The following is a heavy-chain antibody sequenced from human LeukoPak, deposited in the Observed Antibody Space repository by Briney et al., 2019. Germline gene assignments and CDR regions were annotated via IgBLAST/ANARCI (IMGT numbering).Heavy chain of an antibody. Sequence: GGSLRLSCAASGFTFSSYAMSWVRQAPGKGLKWVSTIIGSGGSTYYADSVRGRFTISRDNSKNTLYLQMNSLRAEDTAVYYCAKDLLPSHYDSRVLDYWGQGTLVTVSS. D-gene: IGHD3-22*01. J-gene: IGHJ4*02. CDR2: IIGSGGST. CDR3: AKDLLPSHYDSRVLDY. V-gene: IGHV3-23*01. CDR1: GFTFSSYA.